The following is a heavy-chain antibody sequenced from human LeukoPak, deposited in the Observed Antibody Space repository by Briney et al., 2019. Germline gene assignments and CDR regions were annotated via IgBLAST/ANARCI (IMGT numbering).Heavy chain of an antibody. J-gene: IGHJ4*02. Sequence: VASVKVSCEASGYTFTDYYLHWVRQAPGQGLEWMGWIGPKSGGTNFAQKFQGRVSMTRDTSINTVYMELSGLRSDDTAIYFCARWGNLLRSATPFDYWGQGTLVTVSS. D-gene: IGHD3-3*01. CDR3: ARWGNLLRSATPFDY. CDR2: IGPKSGGT. CDR1: GYTFTDYY. V-gene: IGHV1-2*02.